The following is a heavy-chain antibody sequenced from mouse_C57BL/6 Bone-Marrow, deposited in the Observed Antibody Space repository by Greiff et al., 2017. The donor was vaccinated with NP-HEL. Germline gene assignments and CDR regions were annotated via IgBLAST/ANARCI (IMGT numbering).Heavy chain of an antibody. Sequence: EVQLQQSGAELVRPGASVTLSCTVSGFTFTDDYMHWVKQRPEQGLEWIGWIDPENGDTEYASKFQGKATITADPSSNTAYLQLSSLTSEDAAVYYCTTGGSSPYALDYWGQGTSVTVSA. CDR2: IDPENGDT. CDR3: TTGGSSPYALDY. D-gene: IGHD1-1*01. CDR1: GFTFTDDY. V-gene: IGHV14-4*01. J-gene: IGHJ4*01.